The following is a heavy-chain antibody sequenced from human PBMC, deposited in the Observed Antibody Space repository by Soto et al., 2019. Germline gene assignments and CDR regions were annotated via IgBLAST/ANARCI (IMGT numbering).Heavy chain of an antibody. V-gene: IGHV3-30*18. D-gene: IGHD3-10*01. Sequence: SLRLSCAASGFTFSSYGMHWVRQAPGKGLEWVAVISYDGSNKYYADSVKGRFTISRDNSKNTLYLQMNSLRAEDTAVYYCAKDQGGYGSGSPGLFDYWGQGTLVTVSS. CDR2: ISYDGSNK. J-gene: IGHJ4*02. CDR3: AKDQGGYGSGSPGLFDY. CDR1: GFTFSSYG.